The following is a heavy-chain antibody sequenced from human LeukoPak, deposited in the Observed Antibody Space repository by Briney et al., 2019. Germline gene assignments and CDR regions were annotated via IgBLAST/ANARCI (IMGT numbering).Heavy chain of an antibody. J-gene: IGHJ3*02. CDR1: GFTFSSYG. CDR3: AKDTETGYSSGWYQAGAFDI. V-gene: IGHV3-21*04. D-gene: IGHD6-19*01. CDR2: ITTSSSYI. Sequence: GGSLRLSCAASGFTFSSYGMHWVRQAPGKGLEWVSSITTSSSYIYYADSVKGRFTISRDNAKNSLYLQMNSLRAEDMALYYCAKDTETGYSSGWYQAGAFDIWGQGTMVTVSS.